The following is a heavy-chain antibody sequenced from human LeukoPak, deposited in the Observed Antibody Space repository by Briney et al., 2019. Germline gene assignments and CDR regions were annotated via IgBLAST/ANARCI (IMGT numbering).Heavy chain of an antibody. V-gene: IGHV3-21*01. CDR1: GFTFSSYS. D-gene: IGHD3-16*01. CDR3: ARVVWGQLTYYFDY. J-gene: IGHJ4*02. CDR2: ISTSSSYI. Sequence: GGSLRLSCAASGFTFSSYSMKWVRQAPGKGLEWVSSISTSSSYIYYADSVKGRFTIFRDNAKNSLYLQMNSLRAEDTTVYYCARVVWGQLTYYFDYWGQGTLVTVSS.